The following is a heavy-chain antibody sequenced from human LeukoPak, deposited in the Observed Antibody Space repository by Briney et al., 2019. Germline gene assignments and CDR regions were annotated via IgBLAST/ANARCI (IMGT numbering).Heavy chain of an antibody. CDR1: GGSISSSNW. CDR3: ARSIVVVPAAMRYWFDP. Sequence: PSGTLSLTCAVSGGSISSSNWWSWVRQPPGKGLEWIGEIYHSGSTNYNPSLKSRVTISVDKSKNQFSLNLSSVTAADTAVYYCARSIVVVPAAMRYWFDPWGQGTLVTVSS. V-gene: IGHV4-4*02. CDR2: IYHSGST. J-gene: IGHJ5*02. D-gene: IGHD2-2*01.